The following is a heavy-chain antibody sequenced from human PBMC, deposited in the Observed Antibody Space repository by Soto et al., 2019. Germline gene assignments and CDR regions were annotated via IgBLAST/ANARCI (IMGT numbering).Heavy chain of an antibody. CDR2: IIPIFGTA. V-gene: IGHV1-69*13. CDR3: ARERRAATGLNYFDY. Sequence: ASVKVSCKASGGTFSSYAISWVRQAPGQGLEWMGGIIPIFGTANYAQKFQGRVTITADESTSTAYMELSSLRSEDTAVYYCARERRAATGLNYFDYWGQGTLVTVSS. D-gene: IGHD6-25*01. J-gene: IGHJ4*02. CDR1: GGTFSSYA.